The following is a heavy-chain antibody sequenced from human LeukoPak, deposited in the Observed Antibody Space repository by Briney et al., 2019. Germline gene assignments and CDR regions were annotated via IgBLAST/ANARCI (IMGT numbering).Heavy chain of an antibody. CDR1: GFTFSSYA. Sequence: PGGSLRLSCAASGFTFSSYAMNWVRQAPGKGLEWVSSISSSSSYIYYADSVKGRFTISRDNAKNSLYLQMNSLRAEDTAVYYCARDYRYNWNYGDWGQGTLVTVSS. CDR2: ISSSSSYI. V-gene: IGHV3-21*01. CDR3: ARDYRYNWNYGD. D-gene: IGHD1-7*01. J-gene: IGHJ4*02.